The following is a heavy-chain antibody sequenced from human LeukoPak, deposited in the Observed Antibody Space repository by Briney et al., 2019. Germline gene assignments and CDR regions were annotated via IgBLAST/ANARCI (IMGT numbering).Heavy chain of an antibody. CDR1: GYTFTSYD. D-gene: IGHD2-21*01. CDR2: MNPNSGNT. V-gene: IGHV1-8*01. CDR3: TRSVRNGHIDY. J-gene: IGHJ4*02. Sequence: ASVKVSCKASGYTFTSYDINWVRQATGQGLEWMGWMNPNSGNTGYAQKFQGRVTMTRSTSISTAYMELSGLRLEDTAVYYCTRSVRNGHIDYWGQGTLVTVSS.